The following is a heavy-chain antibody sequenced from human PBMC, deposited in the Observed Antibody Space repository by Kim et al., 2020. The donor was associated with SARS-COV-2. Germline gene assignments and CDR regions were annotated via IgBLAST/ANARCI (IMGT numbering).Heavy chain of an antibody. CDR2: INHSGST. D-gene: IGHD3-22*01. Sequence: SETLSLTCAVYGGSFSGYYWSWIRQPPGKGLEWMGEINHSGSTHYNPSPESRVTISVDTSKNQFSLKLSSVTAADTAVYYCARLGDSSGYHRGRDYWGQGTLVTVSS. CDR1: GGSFSGYY. V-gene: IGHV4-34*01. J-gene: IGHJ4*02. CDR3: ARLGDSSGYHRGRDY.